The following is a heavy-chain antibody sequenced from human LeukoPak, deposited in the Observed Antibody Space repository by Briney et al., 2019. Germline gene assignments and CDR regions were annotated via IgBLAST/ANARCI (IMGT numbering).Heavy chain of an antibody. CDR2: INHSGST. Sequence: PSETLSLTCAVYGGSFSGYYWSWIRQPPGKGLEWIGEINHSGSTNYTPSLKSRVTISVDTSKNQFSLKLSSVTAADTAVYYCARGRDSSSKGTASFDYWGQGTLVTVSS. D-gene: IGHD6-13*01. CDR1: GGSFSGYY. CDR3: ARGRDSSSKGTASFDY. V-gene: IGHV4-34*01. J-gene: IGHJ4*02.